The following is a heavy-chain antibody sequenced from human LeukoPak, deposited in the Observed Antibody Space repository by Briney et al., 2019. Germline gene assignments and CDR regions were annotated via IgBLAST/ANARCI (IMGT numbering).Heavy chain of an antibody. CDR1: GFTFTSYG. CDR2: ISGSGNTI. J-gene: IGHJ4*02. V-gene: IGHV3-48*01. Sequence: SGGSLRLSCAASGFTFTSYGMNWVRQAPGKGLEWVLYISGSGNTIYYADSVKGRFTISRDNSKNTLYLQMNSLRAEDTAVYYCAREAVTRNYFDYWGQGTLVTVSS. CDR3: AREAVTRNYFDY. D-gene: IGHD4-17*01.